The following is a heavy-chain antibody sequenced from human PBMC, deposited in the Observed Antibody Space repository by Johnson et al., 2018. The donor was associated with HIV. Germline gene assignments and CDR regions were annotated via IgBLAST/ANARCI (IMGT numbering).Heavy chain of an antibody. J-gene: IGHJ3*02. V-gene: IGHV3-23*04. CDR2: ISGSGGST. D-gene: IGHD3-22*01. CDR3: AKDRYYYDSSGYYYVHDAFDI. CDR1: GFTFSSYA. Sequence: EVQLVESGGGLVQPGGSLRLSCAASGFTFSSYAMSWVRQAPGKGLEWVSAISGSGGSTHYADSVKGRFTISRANSKNTLYLQMNSLRAEDTAIYYCAKDRYYYDSSGYYYVHDAFDIWGQGTMVTVSS.